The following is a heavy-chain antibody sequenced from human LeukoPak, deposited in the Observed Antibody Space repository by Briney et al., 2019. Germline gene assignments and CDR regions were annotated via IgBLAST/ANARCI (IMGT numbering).Heavy chain of an antibody. V-gene: IGHV4-30-4*01. Sequence: PSETLSLTCTVSGGSISSGDYYWSWIRQPPGKGLERIAYMYYSGSTYYNPSLKSRVTMSADTSKNQLSLKLSSVTAADTAVYYCARGTGYSSSWYHRRLYNWFDPWGQGTLVTVSS. D-gene: IGHD6-13*01. J-gene: IGHJ5*02. CDR3: ARGTGYSSSWYHRRLYNWFDP. CDR1: GGSISSGDYY. CDR2: MYYSGST.